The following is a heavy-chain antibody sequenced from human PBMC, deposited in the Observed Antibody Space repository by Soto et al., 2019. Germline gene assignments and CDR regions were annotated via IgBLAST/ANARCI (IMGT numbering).Heavy chain of an antibody. Sequence: GGSLRLSCAASGFTFSSYAMSWVRQAPGKGLEWVSAISGSGGSTYYADSVKGRFTISRDNSKNTLYLQMNSLRAEDTAVYYCAKKGIQLWLPTLFDFDYWGQGTLVTVSS. D-gene: IGHD5-18*01. J-gene: IGHJ4*02. CDR3: AKKGIQLWLPTLFDFDY. V-gene: IGHV3-23*01. CDR2: ISGSGGST. CDR1: GFTFSSYA.